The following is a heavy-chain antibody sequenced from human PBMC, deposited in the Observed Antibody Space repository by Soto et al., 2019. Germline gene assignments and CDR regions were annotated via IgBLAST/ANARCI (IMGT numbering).Heavy chain of an antibody. D-gene: IGHD6-13*01. V-gene: IGHV1-18*01. CDR1: GYTFTSYG. J-gene: IGHJ4*02. Sequence: ASVKVYCKASGYTFTSYGISWVRQAPGQGLEWMGWISAYNGNTNYAQKLQGRVTMTTDTSTSTAYMELRSLRSDDTAVYYCARDFARIAAAGYFDYWGQGTLVTVSS. CDR3: ARDFARIAAAGYFDY. CDR2: ISAYNGNT.